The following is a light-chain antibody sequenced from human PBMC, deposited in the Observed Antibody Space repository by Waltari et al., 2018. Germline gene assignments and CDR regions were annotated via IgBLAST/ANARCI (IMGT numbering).Light chain of an antibody. CDR1: SLRSYY. V-gene: IGLV3-19*01. Sequence: TQDPAVSVAMGHTVRITCQGDSLRSYYASWYRQRPGQAPSLVIYDKNNRPSGVPDRFSGSSSDNTASLTITGAQAEDEAYYYCHSRDASGVGGTFGGGTKLTVL. J-gene: IGLJ3*02. CDR3: HSRDASGVGGT. CDR2: DKN.